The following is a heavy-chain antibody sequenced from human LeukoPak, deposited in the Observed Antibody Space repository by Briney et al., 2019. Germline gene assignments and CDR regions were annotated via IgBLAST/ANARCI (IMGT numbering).Heavy chain of an antibody. V-gene: IGHV4-34*01. D-gene: IGHD3-9*01. CDR3: ARGLFISVHYDILTGYSDAFDI. CDR2: INHSGST. J-gene: IGHJ3*02. CDR1: GGSFSGYY. Sequence: SETPSLTCAVYGGSFSGYYWSWIRQPPGKGLEWIGEINHSGSTNYNPSLKCRVTISVDTSKNQFSLKLSSVTAADTAVYYCARGLFISVHYDILTGYSDAFDIWGQGTMVTVSS.